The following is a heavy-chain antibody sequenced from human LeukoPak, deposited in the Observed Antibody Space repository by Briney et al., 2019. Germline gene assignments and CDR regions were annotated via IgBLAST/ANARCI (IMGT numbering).Heavy chain of an antibody. CDR3: ATVYKHHWELLLDY. Sequence: GASVKVSCKASGYTFTSYTIHWVRQAPGQRLEWMGWINAGNGNTKYSQEFQDRVTITRDTSASTAYMELSSLRSEDTAVYYCATVYKHHWELLLDYGGQGTLVTVSS. CDR2: INAGNGNT. J-gene: IGHJ4*02. CDR1: GYTFTSYT. D-gene: IGHD1-26*01. V-gene: IGHV1-3*03.